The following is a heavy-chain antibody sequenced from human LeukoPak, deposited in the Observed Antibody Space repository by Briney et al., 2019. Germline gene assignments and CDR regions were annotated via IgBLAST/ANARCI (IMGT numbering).Heavy chain of an antibody. CDR2: IGTAGDT. Sequence: GGSLRLSCAASGFTFSSYDMHWVRQATGKGLEWVSAIGTAGDTYYPGSVKGRFTISRENAKNSLYLQMNSLRAEDTAVYYCAKDPPTYYDILTGLNWFDPWGQGTLVTVSS. CDR3: AKDPPTYYDILTGLNWFDP. D-gene: IGHD3-9*01. J-gene: IGHJ5*02. CDR1: GFTFSSYD. V-gene: IGHV3-13*01.